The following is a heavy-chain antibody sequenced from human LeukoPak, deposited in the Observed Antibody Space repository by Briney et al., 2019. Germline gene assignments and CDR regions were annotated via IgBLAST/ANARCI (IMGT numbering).Heavy chain of an antibody. CDR3: ANARAKVVTGIAFDI. V-gene: IGHV4-30-4*08. CDR1: GGSLSSGDYY. D-gene: IGHD3-22*01. Sequence: SQTLSLTCTVSGGSLSSGDYYCSWIRQPPGKGLGWIGYIYYSGSTYYNPSLKSRVTISVDPSKNQFSIKLSSLTPADPSVYYRANARAKVVTGIAFDIWGQGTMVTVSS. J-gene: IGHJ3*02. CDR2: IYYSGST.